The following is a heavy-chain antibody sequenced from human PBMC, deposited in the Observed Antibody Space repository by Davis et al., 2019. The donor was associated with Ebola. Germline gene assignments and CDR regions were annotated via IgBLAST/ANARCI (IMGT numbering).Heavy chain of an antibody. CDR2: ISGSGGST. V-gene: IGHV3-23*01. J-gene: IGHJ4*02. D-gene: IGHD3-10*01. CDR1: GFTFSSYA. Sequence: GESLKISCAASGFTFSSYAMSWVRQAPGKGLEWVSAISGSGGSTYYADSVKGRFTISRDNSKNTLYLQMNSLRAEDTAVYYCAKDEVLYYYGSGRTYYFDYWGQGTLVTVSS. CDR3: AKDEVLYYYGSGRTYYFDY.